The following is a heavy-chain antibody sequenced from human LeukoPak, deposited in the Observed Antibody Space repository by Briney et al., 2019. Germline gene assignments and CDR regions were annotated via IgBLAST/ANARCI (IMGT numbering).Heavy chain of an antibody. CDR2: IRYDGSNK. CDR3: AKFFHDSSGEFQH. CDR1: GFTFSSYG. Sequence: PGESLRLSCAASGFTFSSYGMHWVRQAPGKGLEWVAFIRYDGSNKYYADCVKGRFTISRDNSRNTLYLQMNSLRAEDTAVYYCAKFFHDSSGEFQHWGQGTLVTVSS. D-gene: IGHD3-22*01. J-gene: IGHJ1*01. V-gene: IGHV3-30*02.